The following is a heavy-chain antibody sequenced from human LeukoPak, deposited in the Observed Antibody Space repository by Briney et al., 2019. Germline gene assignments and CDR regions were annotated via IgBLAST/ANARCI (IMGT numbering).Heavy chain of an antibody. Sequence: PSETLSLTCTVSGGSISSGDYYWSWIRQPPGKGLEWIGYIYYSGSTYYNPSLKSRVTISVDTSKNQFSLKLSSVTASDTAVYYCARDLSYSGYDYSGWFDPWGQGTLVTVSS. CDR3: ARDLSYSGYDYSGWFDP. V-gene: IGHV4-30-4*01. CDR2: IYYSGST. CDR1: GGSISSGDYY. D-gene: IGHD5-12*01. J-gene: IGHJ5*02.